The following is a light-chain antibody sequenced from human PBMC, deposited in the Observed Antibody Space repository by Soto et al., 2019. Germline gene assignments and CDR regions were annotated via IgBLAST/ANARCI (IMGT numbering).Light chain of an antibody. Sequence: EIVLTQSPGTLSLSPGERATLSCRASQSVSSSYLAWYPQKPGQAPRLLIYGASSRATGIPDRFGGSGSGTDFTLTISRLEPEDFAVYYCQQYGSSAWTFGQGTKVDIK. V-gene: IGKV3-20*01. CDR1: QSVSSSY. CDR3: QQYGSSAWT. CDR2: GAS. J-gene: IGKJ1*01.